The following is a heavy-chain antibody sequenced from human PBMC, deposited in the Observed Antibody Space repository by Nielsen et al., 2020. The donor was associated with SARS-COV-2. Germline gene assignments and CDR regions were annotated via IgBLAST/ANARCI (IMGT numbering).Heavy chain of an antibody. J-gene: IGHJ5*02. CDR3: ASGTTIFGVVINWFDP. CDR2: INPNNGDT. Sequence: PSVKVSCKASGYSFIDFYMQWVRQAPGQGLEWMGRINPNNGDTDYAQRFQGRVTMTRDTSIGTAYMELSRLRSDDTAVYYCASGTTIFGVVINWFDPWGQGTLVTVSS. CDR1: GYSFIDFY. D-gene: IGHD3-3*01. V-gene: IGHV1-2*06.